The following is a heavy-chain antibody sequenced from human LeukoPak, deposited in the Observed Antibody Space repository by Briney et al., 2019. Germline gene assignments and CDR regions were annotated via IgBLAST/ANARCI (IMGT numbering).Heavy chain of an antibody. CDR3: ARDPTAYYDSSGYYLNTIDY. CDR2: IWYDGSNK. D-gene: IGHD3-22*01. Sequence: GRSLRLSCAASGFTFSSYAMHWVRQAPGKGLEWVAVIWYDGSNKYYADSVKGRFTISRDNSKKTLYLQMNSLRAEDTAVYYCARDPTAYYDSSGYYLNTIDYWGQGTLVTVSS. V-gene: IGHV3-33*08. CDR1: GFTFSSYA. J-gene: IGHJ4*02.